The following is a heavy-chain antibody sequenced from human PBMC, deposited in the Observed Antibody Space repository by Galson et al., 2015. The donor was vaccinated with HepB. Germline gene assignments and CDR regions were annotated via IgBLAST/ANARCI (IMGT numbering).Heavy chain of an antibody. CDR1: GGTFSSYA. CDR2: IIPILGIA. Sequence: SVKVSCKASGGTFSSYAISWVRQAPGQGLEWMGRIIPILGIANYAQKFQGRVTITADKSTSTAYMELSSLRSEDTAVYYCARGMFTGAFDIWGQGTMVTVSS. J-gene: IGHJ3*02. CDR3: ARGMFTGAFDI. D-gene: IGHD2-8*02. V-gene: IGHV1-69*04.